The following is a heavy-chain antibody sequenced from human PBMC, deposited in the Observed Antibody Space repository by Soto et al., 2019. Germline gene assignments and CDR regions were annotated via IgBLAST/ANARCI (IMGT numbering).Heavy chain of an antibody. D-gene: IGHD3-3*01. Sequence: GGSLRLSCAASGFTFSNAWMNWVRQAPGKGLEWVGRIKSKTDGGTTDYAAPVKGRFTISRDDSKNTLYLQMNSLKTEDTAVYYCTTRRIVLRFLEWFSGFDPWGQGTLVTVSS. CDR3: TTRRIVLRFLEWFSGFDP. CDR2: IKSKTDGGTT. CDR1: GFTFSNAW. V-gene: IGHV3-15*07. J-gene: IGHJ5*02.